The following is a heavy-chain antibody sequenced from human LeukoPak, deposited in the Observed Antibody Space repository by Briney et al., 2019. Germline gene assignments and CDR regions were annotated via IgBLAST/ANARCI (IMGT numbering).Heavy chain of an antibody. Sequence: GGSLRLSCAASGFTFSSYAMSWVRQAPGKGLEWVSAISGSGGSTYYADSVKGRFTISRDNSKNTLYLQMNSLRAEDTAVYYCAKEAWVYYYDSGGYYPYYFDYWGQGTLVTVSS. D-gene: IGHD3-22*01. V-gene: IGHV3-23*01. CDR1: GFTFSSYA. J-gene: IGHJ4*02. CDR3: AKEAWVYYYDSGGYYPYYFDY. CDR2: ISGSGGST.